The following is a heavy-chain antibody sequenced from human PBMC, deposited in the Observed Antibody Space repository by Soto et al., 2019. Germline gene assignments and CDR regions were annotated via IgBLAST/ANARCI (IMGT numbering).Heavy chain of an antibody. D-gene: IGHD6-13*01. CDR2: IYPSDSDT. V-gene: IGHV5-51*01. CDR1: GYSFTSYW. CDR3: ARRRQQLGFDY. J-gene: IGHJ4*02. Sequence: GESLKISCKGSGYSFTSYWIGWVRQMPGKGLEWVRIIYPSDSDTRYSTSFQGQVTITANKLISTASLQWSSMKASDTAMYYCARRRQQLGFDYWGQGTLVTVSS.